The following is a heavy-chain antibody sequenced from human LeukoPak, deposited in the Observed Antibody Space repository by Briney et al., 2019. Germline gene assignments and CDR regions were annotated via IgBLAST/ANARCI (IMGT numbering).Heavy chain of an antibody. CDR3: ARDLVAAAGYVDYYYYYMDV. J-gene: IGHJ6*03. D-gene: IGHD6-13*01. CDR2: INPNSGGT. CDR1: GYTFTGYY. V-gene: IGHV1-2*02. Sequence: AAVKVSCKASGYTFTGYYMHWVRQAPGQGLEWMGWINPNSGGTNYAQKFQGRVTMTRDTSISTAYMELSRLRSDDTAVYYCARDLVAAAGYVDYYYYYMDVWGKGTTVTISS.